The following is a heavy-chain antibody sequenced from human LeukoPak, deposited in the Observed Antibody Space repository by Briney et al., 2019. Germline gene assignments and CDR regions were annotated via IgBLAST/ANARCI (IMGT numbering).Heavy chain of an antibody. CDR1: GFTVSSNY. CDR3: ARDALVPDGFDL. D-gene: IGHD6-13*01. CDR2: FYPGGTT. Sequence: GGSLRLSCAASGFTVSSNYMIWVRQPPGMGLEWVSVFYPGGTTYYADSVKGRFTISRDNSKNIMSLQMNSLRAEDTAVYYCARDALVPDGFDLWGQGTMVTVSS. V-gene: IGHV3-66*01. J-gene: IGHJ3*01.